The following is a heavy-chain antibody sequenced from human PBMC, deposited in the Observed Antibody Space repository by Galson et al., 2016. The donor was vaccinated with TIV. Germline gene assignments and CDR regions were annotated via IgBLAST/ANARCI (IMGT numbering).Heavy chain of an antibody. CDR3: AKGTLETCSGVRCYYVDC. CDR1: GFTFSSYA. V-gene: IGHV3-23*01. D-gene: IGHD2-15*01. CDR2: FSGSPPTT. Sequence: SLRLSCAASGFTFSSYAMSWVRRNPGKGLEWVATFSGSPPTTYYADSVKGRFTISRDNSKNTLYLQMNSLRAEDTAQYYCAKGTLETCSGVRCYYVDCWGQGTLVTVSS. J-gene: IGHJ4*02.